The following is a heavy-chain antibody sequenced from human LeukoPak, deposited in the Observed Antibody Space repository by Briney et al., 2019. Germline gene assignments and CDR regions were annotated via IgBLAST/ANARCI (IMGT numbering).Heavy chain of an antibody. CDR1: GFTFSGSA. D-gene: IGHD6-13*01. V-gene: IGHV3-73*01. CDR2: IGSKANTYAT. Sequence: GGSLRLSCAASGFTFSGSAMHWVRQASGKGLEWVGHIGSKANTYATAYAASVNGRFTISRDDSKNTAYLQMNSLRAEDTAVYYCAKEAGYSSSPDNWFDPWGQGTLVTVSS. J-gene: IGHJ5*02. CDR3: AKEAGYSSSPDNWFDP.